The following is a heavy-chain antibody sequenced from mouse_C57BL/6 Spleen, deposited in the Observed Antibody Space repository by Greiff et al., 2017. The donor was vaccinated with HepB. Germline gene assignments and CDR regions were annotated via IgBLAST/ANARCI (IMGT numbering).Heavy chain of an antibody. CDR2: IWRGGST. D-gene: IGHD2-5*01. CDR3: AKESKPLYYAMDY. J-gene: IGHJ4*01. CDR1: GFSLTSYG. V-gene: IGHV2-5*01. Sequence: QVHVKQSGPGLVQPSQSLSITCTVSGFSLTSYGVHWVRQSPGKGLEWLGVIWRGGSTDYNAAFMSRLSITKDNSKSQVFFKMNSLQADDTAIYYCAKESKPLYYAMDYWGQGTSVTVSS.